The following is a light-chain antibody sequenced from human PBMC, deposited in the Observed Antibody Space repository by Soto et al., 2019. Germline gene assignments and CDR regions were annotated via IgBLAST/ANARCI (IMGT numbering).Light chain of an antibody. CDR1: SSNIGSNT. V-gene: IGLV1-44*01. Sequence: QLVLTQPPSASGTPGQRVTISCSGSSSNIGSNTVNWYQQLPGTAPKLLIYRNNQRPSGVPDRFSGSKSGTSASLAISGLQSEDEADYYCAAWDDSLNGHVVFGGGTKVTVL. J-gene: IGLJ2*01. CDR2: RNN. CDR3: AAWDDSLNGHVV.